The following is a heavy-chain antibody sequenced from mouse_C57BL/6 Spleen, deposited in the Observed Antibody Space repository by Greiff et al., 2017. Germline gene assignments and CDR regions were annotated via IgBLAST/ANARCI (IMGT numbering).Heavy chain of an antibody. V-gene: IGHV1-81*01. D-gene: IGHD1-1*01. CDR2: ISPRSGNT. J-gene: IGHJ1*03. CDR3: ARGGTTVRTGYFDD. Sequence: QVQLQQSGAELARPGASVKLSCKASGYTFTSYGISWVKQRTGQGLEWIGEISPRSGNTYYNEKFKGKATLTADKTSSTAYMELRSLTSEDSAVYVCARGGTTVRTGYFDDWGKGTTVTVSS. CDR1: GYTFTSYG.